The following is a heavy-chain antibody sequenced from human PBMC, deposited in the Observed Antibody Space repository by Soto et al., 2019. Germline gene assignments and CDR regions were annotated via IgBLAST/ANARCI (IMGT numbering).Heavy chain of an antibody. CDR2: SIPILGIA. V-gene: IGHV1-69*02. CDR1: GGTFSSYT. CDR3: ACTNGVCRFDP. J-gene: IGHJ5*02. Sequence: QVQLVQSGAEVKKPGSSVKVSCKASGGTFSSYTISWVRQAPGQGLEWMGRSIPILGIANYAQKFQGRVTITADKSTSTAYMELSSLRSEDTAVYYCACTNGVCRFDPWGQGTLVTVSS. D-gene: IGHD2-8*01.